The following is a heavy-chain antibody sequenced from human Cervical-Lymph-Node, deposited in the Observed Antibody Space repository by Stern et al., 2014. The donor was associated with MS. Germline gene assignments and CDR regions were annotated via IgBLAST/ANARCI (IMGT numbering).Heavy chain of an antibody. CDR3: ARDRYSSGWSLDY. J-gene: IGHJ4*02. V-gene: IGHV3-30*01. CDR1: GFTFSSYA. CDR2: ISYDGSNK. D-gene: IGHD6-19*01. Sequence: VQLVESGGGVVQPWRSLRLSCAASGFTFSSYAMHWVRQAPGKGLEWVAVISYDGSNKYYADSVKGRFTISRDNSKNTLYLQMNSLRAEDTAVYYCARDRYSSGWSLDYWGQGTLVTVSS.